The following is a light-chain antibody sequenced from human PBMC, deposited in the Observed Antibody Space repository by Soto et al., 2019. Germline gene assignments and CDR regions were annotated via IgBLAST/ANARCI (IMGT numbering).Light chain of an antibody. J-gene: IGLJ1*01. CDR3: CSYAGSSTWV. V-gene: IGLV2-23*01. Sequence: QSALTQPASVSGSPGQSITISCTGTSSDVGSYKFVSWYQQHPGKAPKLMIYEGSKRPSGVSNRFSGSKSGNTASLTISGLQAEDEADYYCCSYAGSSTWVLGTGTKLTVI. CDR2: EGS. CDR1: SSDVGSYKF.